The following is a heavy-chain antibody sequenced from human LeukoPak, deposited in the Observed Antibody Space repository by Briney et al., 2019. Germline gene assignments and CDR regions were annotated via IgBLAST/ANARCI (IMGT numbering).Heavy chain of an antibody. Sequence: GGSLRLSCAASGFTFSSYEMNWVRQAPGKGLEWVSYISSSGSTIYYADSVKGRFTISRDNAKNSLYLQMNSLRAEDMAVYYCTSRPLLSYYGSGRTRSDYWGQGTLVTVSS. J-gene: IGHJ4*02. CDR1: GFTFSSYE. CDR2: ISSSGSTI. CDR3: TSRPLLSYYGSGRTRSDY. V-gene: IGHV3-48*03. D-gene: IGHD3-10*01.